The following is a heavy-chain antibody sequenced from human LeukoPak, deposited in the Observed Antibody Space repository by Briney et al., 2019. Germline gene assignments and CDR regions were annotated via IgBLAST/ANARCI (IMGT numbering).Heavy chain of an antibody. J-gene: IGHJ5*02. V-gene: IGHV1-2*02. D-gene: IGHD3-3*01. CDR1: GYAFTGYY. CDR3: ARDRVTIFGVLYNWFDP. Sequence: GASVKVSCKASGYAFTGYYMHWVRQAPGQGLEWVGWINPNSGGTNYAQKFQGRVTMTRDTSISTAYMELSRLRSDDTAVYYCARDRVTIFGVLYNWFDPWGQGTLVTVSS. CDR2: INPNSGGT.